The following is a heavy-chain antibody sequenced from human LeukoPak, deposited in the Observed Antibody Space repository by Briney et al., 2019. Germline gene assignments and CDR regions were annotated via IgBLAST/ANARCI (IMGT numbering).Heavy chain of an antibody. CDR2: IYYSGST. J-gene: IGHJ4*02. D-gene: IGHD2-15*01. CDR1: GGSISSYY. CDR3: ARARGTTRYVDY. V-gene: IGHV4-59*01. Sequence: SETLSLTCTVSGGSISSYYWSWIRQPPGKGLEWIGYIYYSGSTNYNPSLKSRVTISVDTSKNQFSLKLSSVTAADTAVYYCARARGTTRYVDYWGQGTLVTVSS.